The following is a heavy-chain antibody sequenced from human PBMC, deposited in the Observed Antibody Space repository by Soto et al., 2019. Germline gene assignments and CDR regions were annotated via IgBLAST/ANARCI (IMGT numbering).Heavy chain of an antibody. CDR2: ISFDGKNK. V-gene: IGHV3-30*18. J-gene: IGHJ3*01. Sequence: SCAASGFMFNAYGMHWVRQAPGKGLEWVAVISFDGKNKYHADSVKGRFTISGDNSQNTLYLEMLSLRPEDTAVYYCAKAGTIAGTGTTPRAFDVWGQGTVVTVSS. D-gene: IGHD7-27*01. CDR1: GFMFNAYG. CDR3: AKAGTIAGTGTTPRAFDV.